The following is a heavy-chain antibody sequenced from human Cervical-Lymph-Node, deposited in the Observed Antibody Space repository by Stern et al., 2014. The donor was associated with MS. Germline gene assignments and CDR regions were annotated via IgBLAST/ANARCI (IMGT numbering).Heavy chain of an antibody. V-gene: IGHV4-59*11. D-gene: IGHD3-10*01. CDR3: ARAEGNAFDI. CDR1: GGSISSHY. Sequence: QLQLQESGPGLVKPSETLSLTCTVSGGSISSHYWSWIRQPPGKGLEWTGYIYYSGSTNYNPSLKSRVTISVDTSKNQFSLKLSSVTAADTAVYYCARAEGNAFDIWGQGTMVTVSS. CDR2: IYYSGST. J-gene: IGHJ3*02.